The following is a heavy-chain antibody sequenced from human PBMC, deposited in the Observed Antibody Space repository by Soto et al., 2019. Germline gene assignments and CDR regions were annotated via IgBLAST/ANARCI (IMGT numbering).Heavy chain of an antibody. J-gene: IGHJ3*02. D-gene: IGHD3-10*01. Sequence: SETLSLTCTVSGGSISSYYWSWIRQPAGKGLEWIGRIYTIGSTNYNPSLKSRVTMSVNTSKNQFSLKLSSVTSADTAVYYCARDGYYGSGKGKSDAFDIWGQGTMVTVSS. CDR3: ARDGYYGSGKGKSDAFDI. CDR2: IYTIGST. V-gene: IGHV4-4*07. CDR1: GGSISSYY.